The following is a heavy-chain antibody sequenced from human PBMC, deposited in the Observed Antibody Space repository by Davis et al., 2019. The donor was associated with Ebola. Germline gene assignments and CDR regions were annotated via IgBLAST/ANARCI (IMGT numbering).Heavy chain of an antibody. J-gene: IGHJ3*01. D-gene: IGHD2/OR15-2a*01. CDR2: ISDSSRTI. CDR3: VKDTSNIWFDV. CDR1: GFVFSSYV. Sequence: GGSLRLSCAASGFVFSSYVMSWVRRAPGKGLEWVSYISDSSRTIYYADSVKGRFTISRDNSKNTLHLQMNSLRVEDTAMYYCVKDTSNIWFDVWGQGTLVTVSA. V-gene: IGHV3-48*01.